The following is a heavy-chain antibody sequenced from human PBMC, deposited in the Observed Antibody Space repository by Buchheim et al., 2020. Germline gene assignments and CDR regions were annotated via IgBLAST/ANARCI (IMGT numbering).Heavy chain of an antibody. V-gene: IGHV3-23*01. CDR2: IGSGGNT. Sequence: EVQLLESGGGLVQPGGSLRLSCAASGFTISSYAMRWVRQAPGKGLEWVSTIGSGGNTYYADSVKGRFTISSDNSKNPLSVQMHSLRAEDTAVYYCAKGGPSSLYYFDYWGQGTL. CDR3: AKGGPSSLYYFDY. CDR1: GFTISSYA. J-gene: IGHJ4*02. D-gene: IGHD5-12*01.